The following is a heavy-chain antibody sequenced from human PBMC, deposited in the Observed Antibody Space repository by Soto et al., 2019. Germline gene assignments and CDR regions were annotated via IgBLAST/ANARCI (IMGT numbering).Heavy chain of an antibody. CDR2: INPGNGNT. J-gene: IGHJ4*02. V-gene: IGHV1-3*01. CDR3: ARGGYFDSSNYLAY. Sequence: VKVSCKASGYTFTSYGINWVRQAPGRGLEWMGWINPGNGNTKYSQQFQGRVIIDRDTSASTAYMELSSLRPEDTAVYYCARGGYFDSSNYLAYWGLGTLVTVSS. D-gene: IGHD3-22*01. CDR1: GYTFTSYG.